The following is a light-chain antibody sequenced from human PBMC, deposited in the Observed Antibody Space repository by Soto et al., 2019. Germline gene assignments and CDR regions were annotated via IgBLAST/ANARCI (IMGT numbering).Light chain of an antibody. CDR1: SSDVGGFNY. J-gene: IGLJ1*01. CDR3: ISYAGSNNFV. CDR2: EVT. Sequence: QSALTQPSSASGSPGQSVTISCTGTSSDVGGFNYVSWFQHHPGKAPKLMIYEVTHRPSGVPARFSGSKSGNTASLTVSGLQAEDEADYYCISYAGSNNFVFGTGTKVTVL. V-gene: IGLV2-8*01.